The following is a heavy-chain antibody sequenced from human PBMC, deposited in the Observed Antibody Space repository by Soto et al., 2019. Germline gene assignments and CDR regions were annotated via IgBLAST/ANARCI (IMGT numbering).Heavy chain of an antibody. Sequence: PSETAALSCAVYEGSLGRSNWWSWVREPQGKGLEWIGEIYHSGSTNYNPSLKSRVTISVDKSKNQFSLKLSSVTAADTAVYYCARASGGYYGSGSYYNEPPSYGMDVWGPGTTVT. D-gene: IGHD3-10*01. CDR2: IYHSGST. CDR3: ARASGGYYGSGSYYNEPPSYGMDV. CDR1: EGSLGRSNW. V-gene: IGHV4-4*02. J-gene: IGHJ6*02.